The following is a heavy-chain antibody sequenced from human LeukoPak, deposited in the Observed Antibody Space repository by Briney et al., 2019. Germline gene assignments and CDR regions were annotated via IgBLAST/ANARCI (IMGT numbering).Heavy chain of an antibody. J-gene: IGHJ4*02. Sequence: GGSLRPSCAASGFTFSSYEMNWVRQAPGKGLEWVSYISSSGSTIYYADSVKGRFTISRDNAKNSLYLQMNSLRAEDTAVYYCASFATYGYSYRYYFDYWGQGTLVTVSS. V-gene: IGHV3-48*03. CDR1: GFTFSSYE. D-gene: IGHD5-18*01. CDR2: ISSSGSTI. CDR3: ASFATYGYSYRYYFDY.